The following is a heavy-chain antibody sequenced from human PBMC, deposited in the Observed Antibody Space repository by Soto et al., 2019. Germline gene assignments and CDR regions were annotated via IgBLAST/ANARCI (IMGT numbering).Heavy chain of an antibody. J-gene: IGHJ6*02. CDR2: IIPIFGTA. CDR3: ASPLMVPYGMDV. CDR1: GGTFSSYA. V-gene: IGHV1-69*12. D-gene: IGHD3-10*01. Sequence: QVQLVQSGAEVKKPGSSVKVSCKASGGTFSSYAISWVRQAPGQGLEWMGGIIPIFGTANYAQKFQGRVXIXAXXSTSTAYMELSSLRSEDTAVYYCASPLMVPYGMDVWGQGTTVTVSS.